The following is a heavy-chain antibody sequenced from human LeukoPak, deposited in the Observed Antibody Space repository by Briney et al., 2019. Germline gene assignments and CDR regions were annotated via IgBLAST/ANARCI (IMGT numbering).Heavy chain of an antibody. CDR2: IKQDGSEK. CDR1: GFTFSSYW. J-gene: IGHJ5*02. V-gene: IGHV3-7*01. D-gene: IGHD3-3*01. CDR3: ARDLRYYDFEWFDP. Sequence: GGSLRLSCAASGFTFSSYWMSWVRQAPGKGLEWVANIKQDGSEKYYVDSVKGRFTISRDNAENSLYLQMNSLRAEDTAVYYCARDLRYYDFEWFDPWGQGTLVTVSS.